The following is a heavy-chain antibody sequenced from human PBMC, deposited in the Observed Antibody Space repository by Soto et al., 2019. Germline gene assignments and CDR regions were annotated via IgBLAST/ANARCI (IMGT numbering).Heavy chain of an antibody. Sequence: GGSLRLSCAASGFTFSSYAMSWVRQAPGKGLEWVSAISGSGGSTYYADSVKGRFTISRDNSKNTLYLQMNSLRAEDTAVYYCAKDYCSSTSCRKYYYYYYTDVWGKGTTVTVSS. J-gene: IGHJ6*03. CDR1: GFTFSSYA. V-gene: IGHV3-23*01. CDR2: ISGSGGST. D-gene: IGHD2-2*01. CDR3: AKDYCSSTSCRKYYYYYYTDV.